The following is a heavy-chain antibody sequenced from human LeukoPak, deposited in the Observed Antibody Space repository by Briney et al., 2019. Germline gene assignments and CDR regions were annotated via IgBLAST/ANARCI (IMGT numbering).Heavy chain of an antibody. D-gene: IGHD3-10*01. CDR3: ATHYITTVNFDY. CDR2: FDPEDGET. CDR1: GYTLTELS. J-gene: IGHJ4*02. V-gene: IGHV1-24*01. Sequence: ASVKVSCKVSGYTLTELSMHWVRQAPGKGLEWMGGFDPEDGETIYAQKFQGRVTMTEDTSTDTAYMELSSLRSEDTAVYYCATHYITTVNFDYWGQGTLVTVSS.